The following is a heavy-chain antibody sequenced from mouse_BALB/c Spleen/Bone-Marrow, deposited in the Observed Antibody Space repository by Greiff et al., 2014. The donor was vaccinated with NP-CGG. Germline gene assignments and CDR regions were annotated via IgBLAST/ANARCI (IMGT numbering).Heavy chain of an antibody. CDR2: ISHGGGTT. V-gene: IGHV5-12-1*01. D-gene: IGHD2-3*01. Sequence: EVQVVESGGGLVKPGGSLKLSYAASGFAFSSYDMSWVRQTPEKRLEWVAYISHGGGTTYYSDTVKGRFTISRDNAKNTLYLQMSSLKSEDTAIYYCTRHGGYYPYYYAMDYWGQGTSVTVSS. CDR1: GFAFSSYD. J-gene: IGHJ4*01. CDR3: TRHGGYYPYYYAMDY.